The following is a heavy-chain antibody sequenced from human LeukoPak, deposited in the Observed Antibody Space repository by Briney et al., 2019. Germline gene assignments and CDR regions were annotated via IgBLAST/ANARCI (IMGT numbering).Heavy chain of an antibody. CDR1: GDTFITYY. D-gene: IGHD4-17*01. J-gene: IGHJ4*02. V-gene: IGHV1-2*02. Sequence: ASLKGSCKASGDTFITYYIHWVRQAPGHELEWMGWINPNRGDTNYAQKFQGRVTMTRDTSISTAFMELTRMTSDDTAVYYCTRDLLGFATTPLSDWGQGTLVTVSS. CDR3: TRDLLGFATTPLSD. CDR2: INPNRGDT.